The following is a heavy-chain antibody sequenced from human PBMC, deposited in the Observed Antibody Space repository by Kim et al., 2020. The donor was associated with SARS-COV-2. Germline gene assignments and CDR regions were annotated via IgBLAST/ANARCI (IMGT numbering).Heavy chain of an antibody. D-gene: IGHD6-13*01. CDR1: GYTFTSYG. CDR3: ARGPYSSSWYSFDY. Sequence: ASVKVSCKASGYTFTSYGISWVRQAPGQGLEWMGWISAYNGNTNYAQKLQGRVTMTTDTSTSTAYMELRSLSSDDTAVYYCARGPYSSSWYSFDYWGQGTLVTVSS. CDR2: ISAYNGNT. V-gene: IGHV1-18*01. J-gene: IGHJ4*02.